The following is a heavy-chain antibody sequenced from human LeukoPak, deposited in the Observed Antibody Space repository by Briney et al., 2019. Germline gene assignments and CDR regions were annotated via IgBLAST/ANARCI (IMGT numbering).Heavy chain of an antibody. V-gene: IGHV3-49*04. Sequence: GGSLRLSCTGSGFTFGDHAMSWVRQAPGKGLEWVGFIRNKAYRGTTEYAASVKGRFTISRDDSASIAYLQMNSLRTEDTAVYYCARGPIQLWIHNAMDVWGQGATVTVSS. J-gene: IGHJ6*02. CDR2: IRNKAYRGTT. D-gene: IGHD5-18*01. CDR3: ARGPIQLWIHNAMDV. CDR1: GFTFGDHA.